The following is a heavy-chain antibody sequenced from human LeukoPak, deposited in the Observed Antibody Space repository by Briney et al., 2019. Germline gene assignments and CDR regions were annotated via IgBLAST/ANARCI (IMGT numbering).Heavy chain of an antibody. D-gene: IGHD3-10*01. V-gene: IGHV4-61*02. CDR1: GGSISSGSYY. CDR2: IYSSGST. Sequence: SQTLSLTCTVSGGSISSGSYYWSWIRQPAGKGLEWIGRIYSSGSTNYNPSLKSRVTISLDTSKNQFSLKLSSVTAADTAVYYCAREGRALWFGGERGFDYWGQGTLVTVSS. CDR3: AREGRALWFGGERGFDY. J-gene: IGHJ4*02.